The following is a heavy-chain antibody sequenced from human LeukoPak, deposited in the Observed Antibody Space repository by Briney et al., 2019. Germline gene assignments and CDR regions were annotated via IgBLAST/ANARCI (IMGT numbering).Heavy chain of an antibody. CDR3: VKDEDLYSPTWYLFED. CDR1: GFTFSNYW. CDR2: IKSDGTGI. Sequence: GGSLTLSCTPSGFTFSNYWMYWVRQAPGKGLMWVSRIKSDGTGITYTDSVEGRFTVSRDNSENTLYLQINNLSAEDSGTYYCVKDEDLYSPTWYLFEDWGQGTLVTVSS. D-gene: IGHD5-12*01. J-gene: IGHJ4*02. V-gene: IGHV3-74*01.